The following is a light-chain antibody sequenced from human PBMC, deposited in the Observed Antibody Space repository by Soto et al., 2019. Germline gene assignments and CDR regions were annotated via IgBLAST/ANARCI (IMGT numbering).Light chain of an antibody. CDR2: DAS. CDR3: QQRSNWPGT. J-gene: IGKJ1*01. CDR1: QCVSSY. V-gene: IGKV3-11*01. Sequence: EIVLTQSPATLSLSPGERATLSCRASQCVSSYLAWYQQKPGQAPRLLIYDASNRATGIPARFSGSGSGTDFTLTISSLEPEDFAVYYCQQRSNWPGTFGQGTKV.